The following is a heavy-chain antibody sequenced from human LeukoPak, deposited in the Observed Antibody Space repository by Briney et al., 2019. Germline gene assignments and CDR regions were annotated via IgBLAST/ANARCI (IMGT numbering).Heavy chain of an antibody. CDR2: ISGGGSGT. D-gene: IGHD3/OR15-3a*01. CDR3: AKHLNLDYDY. J-gene: IGHJ4*02. V-gene: IGHV3-23*01. Sequence: GGSLRLSYAPSGFTFSSYAMSWVRQAPGKGLEWVAVISGGGSGTYYADSVKGRFTISRDNSKNTLYLQMNSLRAEDTAVYYCAKHLNLDYDYWGQGTLVTVSS. CDR1: GFTFSSYA.